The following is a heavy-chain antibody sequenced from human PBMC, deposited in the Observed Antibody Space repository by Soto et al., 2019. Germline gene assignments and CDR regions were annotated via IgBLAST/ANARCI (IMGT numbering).Heavy chain of an antibody. V-gene: IGHV4-61*01. D-gene: IGHD3-22*01. CDR3: ARAMIGSLFDY. CDR1: GGSVSSGSYY. Sequence: SETLSLTCTVSGGSVSSGSYYWSWIRQPPGKGLEWIGYIYYSGSTNYNPSLKSRVTISVDTSKNQFSLKLSSVTAADTAVYYCARAMIGSLFDYWGQGTLVTVSS. J-gene: IGHJ4*02. CDR2: IYYSGST.